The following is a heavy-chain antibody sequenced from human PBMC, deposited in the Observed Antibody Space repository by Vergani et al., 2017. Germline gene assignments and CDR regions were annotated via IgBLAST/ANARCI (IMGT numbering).Heavy chain of an antibody. Sequence: QVQLVQSGAEVKKPGASVKVSCKASGYTFTSYAMHWVRQAPGQRLEWMGWINAGNGNTKYSQKLQGRVTITRDTSASTAYMELSSLRSEDTAVYYCWFLVGATRYDAFDIWGQGTMVTVSS. V-gene: IGHV1-3*01. CDR2: INAGNGNT. J-gene: IGHJ3*02. CDR3: WFLVGATRYDAFDI. CDR1: GYTFTSYA. D-gene: IGHD1-26*01.